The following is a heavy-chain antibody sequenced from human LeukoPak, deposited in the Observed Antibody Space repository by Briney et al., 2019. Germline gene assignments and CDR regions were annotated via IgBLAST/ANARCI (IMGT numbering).Heavy chain of an antibody. CDR3: AKGGHRLGVQLWSRMVFDY. CDR2: ISWNSGSI. J-gene: IGHJ4*02. CDR1: GFTFSSYA. V-gene: IGHV3-9*01. Sequence: PGGSLRLSCAASGFTFSSYAMSWVRQAPGKGLEWVSGISWNSGSIGYADSVKGRFTISRDNAKNSLYLQMNSLRAEDTALYYCAKGGHRLGVQLWSRMVFDYWGQGTLVTVSS. D-gene: IGHD5-18*01.